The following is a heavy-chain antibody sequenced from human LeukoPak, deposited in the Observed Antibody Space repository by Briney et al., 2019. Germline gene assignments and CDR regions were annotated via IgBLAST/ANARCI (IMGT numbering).Heavy chain of an antibody. CDR2: IYYSGST. CDR3: ATIATAGTT. D-gene: IGHD6-13*01. CDR1: GGSISSGGYY. J-gene: IGHJ5*02. Sequence: SETLSLTCTVSGGSISSGGYYWSWIRQPPGKGLEWIGYIYYSGSTNYNPSLKSRVTMSLDTSKNQFSLKLSSVTAADTAVYYCATIATAGTTWGQGTLVTVSS. V-gene: IGHV4-61*08.